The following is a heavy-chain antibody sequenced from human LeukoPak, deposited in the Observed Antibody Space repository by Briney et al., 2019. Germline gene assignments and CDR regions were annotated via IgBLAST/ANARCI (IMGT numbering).Heavy chain of an antibody. J-gene: IGHJ4*02. CDR2: ISNSGGST. CDR3: AKVMPVRGRGIVMITLGYFDY. D-gene: IGHD3-22*01. V-gene: IGHV3-23*01. Sequence: PGESLRLSCAASGFTFSSYAMSWVRQAPGKGLEWVSVISNSGGSTYYADSVKGRFTISRDNSKNTLYLQMNSLRAEDTVVYYCAKVMPVRGRGIVMITLGYFDYWGQGTLVSVSS. CDR1: GFTFSSYA.